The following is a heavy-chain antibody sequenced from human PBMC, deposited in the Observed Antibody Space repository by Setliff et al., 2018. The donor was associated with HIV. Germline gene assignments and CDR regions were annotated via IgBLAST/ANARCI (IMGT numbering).Heavy chain of an antibody. CDR2: ITPLFGTS. CDR3: TRGQEVTTVTNPLTAEYFQH. J-gene: IGHJ1*01. CDR1: GGTFNPYT. V-gene: IGHV1-69*13. Sequence: ASVKVSCKASGGTFNPYTIKWVRQAPGHGLEGMGGITPLFGTSNYAQKFQGRVTITVDASKSIVDMEISSLRSEDTAVYYCTRGQEVTTVTNPLTAEYFQHWGQGTPVTVSS. D-gene: IGHD4-17*01.